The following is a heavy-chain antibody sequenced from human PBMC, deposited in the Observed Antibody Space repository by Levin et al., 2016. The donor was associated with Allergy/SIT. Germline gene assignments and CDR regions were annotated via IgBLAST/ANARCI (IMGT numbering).Heavy chain of an antibody. Sequence: GGSLRLSCSASGFTFSSYAMHWVRQAPGKGLEYVSAISGSGGSTYYADSVKGRFTISRDNSKNTLYLQMNSLRAEDTAVYYCAKAVAGTHFDYWGQGTLVTVSS. CDR2: ISGSGGST. CDR3: AKAVAGTHFDY. D-gene: IGHD6-19*01. V-gene: IGHV3-64*04. CDR1: GFTFSSYA. J-gene: IGHJ4*02.